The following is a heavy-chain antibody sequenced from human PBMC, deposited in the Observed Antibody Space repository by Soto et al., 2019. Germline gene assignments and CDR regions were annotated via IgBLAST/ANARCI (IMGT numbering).Heavy chain of an antibody. J-gene: IGHJ4*02. CDR3: AKAATITTLYNFDF. V-gene: IGHV3-23*01. CDR1: GFTFSSFG. D-gene: IGHD4-4*01. Sequence: GGSLRLSCAASGFTFSSFGMNWVRQAPGKGLEWVSLISDSGGSAYHADSVKGRFTISRGNSKNTLYLQMNSLRAEDTAVYYCAKAATITTLYNFDFWGQGTLVTVSS. CDR2: ISDSGGSA.